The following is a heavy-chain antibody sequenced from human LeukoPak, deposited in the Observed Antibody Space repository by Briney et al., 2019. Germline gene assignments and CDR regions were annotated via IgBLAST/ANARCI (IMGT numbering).Heavy chain of an antibody. V-gene: IGHV1-46*01. CDR3: ARTITIPLGGLGP. J-gene: IGHJ5*02. D-gene: IGHD3-3*01. CDR1: GYIFTGYY. CDR2: INPSGGST. Sequence: ASVKVSCKASGYIFTGYYMHWVRQAPGQGLEWMGIINPSGGSTSYAQKFQGRVTMTRDMSTSTVYMELSSLRSEDTAVYYCARTITIPLGGLGPWSQGTLVTVSS.